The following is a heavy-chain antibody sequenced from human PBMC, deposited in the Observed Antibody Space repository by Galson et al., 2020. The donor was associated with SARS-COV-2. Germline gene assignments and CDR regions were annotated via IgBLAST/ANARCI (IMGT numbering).Heavy chain of an antibody. V-gene: IGHV3-9*01. D-gene: IGHD4-4*01. J-gene: IGHJ2*01. CDR2: NSWNSGRI. Sequence: SLNIPCAASGFTLDDYAMHWGRQAPGKGLEWDSGNSWNSGRIGYADSVKGRFTISRHNAKNALYLQMNSLRPEDTALYYCAKGPSNRWRRDWYFDLWGRGTLVTVSS. CDR1: GFTLDDYA. CDR3: AKGPSNRWRRDWYFDL.